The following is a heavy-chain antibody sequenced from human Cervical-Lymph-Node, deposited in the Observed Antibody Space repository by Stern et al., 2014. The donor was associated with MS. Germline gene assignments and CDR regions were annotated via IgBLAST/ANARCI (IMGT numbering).Heavy chain of an antibody. Sequence: QVQLVQSGAEMKNPGSSVKVSCGTSGGAFSTYAITWVRQAPGQGLEWMGGIIPIFGTANYAQKFQGRVTITADRSTSTAYMELSSLRSEDTAVYYCARGETPTYSHGMDVWAKGPRSPSP. D-gene: IGHD2-21*01. V-gene: IGHV1-69*06. J-gene: IGHJ6*02. CDR3: ARGETPTYSHGMDV. CDR1: GGAFSTYA. CDR2: IIPIFGTA.